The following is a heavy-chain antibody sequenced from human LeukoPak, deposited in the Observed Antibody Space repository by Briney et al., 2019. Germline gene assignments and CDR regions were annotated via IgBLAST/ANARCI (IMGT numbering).Heavy chain of an antibody. CDR1: GFTFSSYW. Sequence: SGGSLRLSCAASGFTFSSYWMHWVRQAPGKGLVWVSRINSDGSSTSYADSVKGRFTTSRDNAKNTLYLQMNSLRAEDTAVYYCARDNPIQLWPNYYYYYGMDVWGQGTTVTVSS. CDR2: INSDGSST. CDR3: ARDNPIQLWPNYYYYYGMDV. V-gene: IGHV3-74*01. J-gene: IGHJ6*02. D-gene: IGHD5-18*01.